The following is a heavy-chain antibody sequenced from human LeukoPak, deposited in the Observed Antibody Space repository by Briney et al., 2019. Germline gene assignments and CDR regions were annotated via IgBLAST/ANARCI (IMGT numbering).Heavy chain of an antibody. V-gene: IGHV3-9*01. J-gene: IGHJ4*02. D-gene: IGHD3-22*01. Sequence: PGGSLRLSCAASGFTFDDYAMHWVRQAPGKGLEWVSGISWNSGSIGYADSVKGRFTISRDNAKNSLYLQMNSLRAEDTALYYCAKALTYYYDSSGYRSPLDYWGQGILVTVSS. CDR3: AKALTYYYDSSGYRSPLDY. CDR1: GFTFDDYA. CDR2: ISWNSGSI.